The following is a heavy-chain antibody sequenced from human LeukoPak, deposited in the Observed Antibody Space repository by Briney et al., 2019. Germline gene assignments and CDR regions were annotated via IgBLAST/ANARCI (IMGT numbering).Heavy chain of an antibody. D-gene: IGHD6-19*01. V-gene: IGHV3-30*02. CDR2: IRYDGSNK. CDR3: AKDRSSGSPAEYFQH. J-gene: IGHJ1*01. CDR1: GFTFSSYA. Sequence: GGSLRLSCAASGFTFSSYAMSWVRQAPGKGLEWVAIIRYDGSNKYYADSVKGRFTISRDNSKNTLYLQMNSLRAEDTAVYYCAKDRSSGSPAEYFQHWGQGTLVTVSS.